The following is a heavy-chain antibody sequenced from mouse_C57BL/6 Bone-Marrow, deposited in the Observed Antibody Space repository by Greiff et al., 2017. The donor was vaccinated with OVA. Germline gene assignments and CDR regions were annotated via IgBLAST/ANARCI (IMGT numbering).Heavy chain of an antibody. V-gene: IGHV1-55*01. D-gene: IGHD2-3*01. CDR3: ARSDDGYLYYFDY. Sequence: VKLQQPGAELVKPGASVKMSCKASGYTFTSYWITWVKQRPGQGLEWIGDIYPGSGSTNYNEKFKSKATLTVDTSSSTAYMQLSSLTSEDSAVYYCARSDDGYLYYFDYWGQGTTLTVSS. CDR1: GYTFTSYW. CDR2: IYPGSGST. J-gene: IGHJ2*01.